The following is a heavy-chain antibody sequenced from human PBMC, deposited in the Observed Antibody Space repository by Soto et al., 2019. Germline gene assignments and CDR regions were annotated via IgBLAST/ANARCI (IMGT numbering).Heavy chain of an antibody. CDR2: IFHDGTA. V-gene: IGHV4-4*02. CDR3: ARLVYDTRLNYMYFDF. D-gene: IGHD3-10*01. CDR1: GVSISSGNW. J-gene: IGHJ4*02. Sequence: QVKLQESGPGLATPSGTLSLTCAVSGVSISSGNWWTWVRQSPQRGLEYIGEIFHDGTANYYPSFERRVAISVDTSKNQFSLKLTSVTVADTAIYFCARLVYDTRLNYMYFDFWGQGTLVTVSS.